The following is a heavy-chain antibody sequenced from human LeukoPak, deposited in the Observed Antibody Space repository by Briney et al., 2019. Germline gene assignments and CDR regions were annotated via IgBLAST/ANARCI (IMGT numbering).Heavy chain of an antibody. D-gene: IGHD3-10*01. V-gene: IGHV3-74*01. CDR3: ARVRTRGVISNYFYGMDV. J-gene: IGHJ6*02. Sequence: PGGSLRLSCAASGFTFSSHWMHWVRQAPGKGLVWVSRINGAGSSTSYADSVKGRFTVSRDNSKNTLYLQMSSLRAEDTSLYYCARVRTRGVISNYFYGMDVWGQGTTVAVSS. CDR2: INGAGSST. CDR1: GFTFSSHW.